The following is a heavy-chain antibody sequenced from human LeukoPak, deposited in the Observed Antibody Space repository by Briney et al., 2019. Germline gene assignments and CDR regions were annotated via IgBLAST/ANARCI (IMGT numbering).Heavy chain of an antibody. D-gene: IGHD2-21*02. CDR1: GYSFTSYW. Sequence: PGESLKISCKGSGYSFTSYWIGWVRQMPGKGLEWMGIIYPGDSDTRYSPSFQGQVTISADKSISTAYLQWSSLKASDTAMYYCARHSDGFGSYCGGDCYTSGGPYYYYGMDVWGQGTTVTVSS. J-gene: IGHJ6*02. CDR3: ARHSDGFGSYCGGDCYTSGGPYYYYGMDV. CDR2: IYPGDSDT. V-gene: IGHV5-51*01.